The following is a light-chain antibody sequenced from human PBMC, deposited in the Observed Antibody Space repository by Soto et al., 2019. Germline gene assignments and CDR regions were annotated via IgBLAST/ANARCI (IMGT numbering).Light chain of an antibody. CDR2: GAS. CDR1: QSVSSD. CDR3: QQYNNWPRT. J-gene: IGKJ1*01. V-gene: IGKV3-15*01. Sequence: EIVRTQSPATLSVSPGGRPTLSCRSSQSVSSDLAWYQQIPGQAPRLLTFGASTRATSIPARFTGSRSGTEFTLTISSLPSEDFAVYYCQQYNNWPRTFGQGTKVDIK.